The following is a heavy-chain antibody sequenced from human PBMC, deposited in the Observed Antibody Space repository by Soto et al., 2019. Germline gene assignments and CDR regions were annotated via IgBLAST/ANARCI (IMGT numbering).Heavy chain of an antibody. V-gene: IGHV4-4*02. CDR3: AGSGYYHNSGMDV. J-gene: IGHJ6*02. CDR2: IYHSGST. D-gene: IGHD3-22*01. CDR1: GGSISSSNW. Sequence: SETLSLTCAVSGGSISSSNWWSWVRQPPGKGLEWIVEIYHSGSTNYNPSLKSRVTISVDRSKNQFSLKLSSVTAADTAVYYWAGSGYYHNSGMDVWGQGTTVTVSS.